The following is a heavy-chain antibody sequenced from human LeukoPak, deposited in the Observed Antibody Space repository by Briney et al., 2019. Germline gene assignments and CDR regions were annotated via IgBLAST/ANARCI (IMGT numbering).Heavy chain of an antibody. V-gene: IGHV1-2*02. CDR1: GYTFTGYY. J-gene: IGHJ4*02. Sequence: ASVKVSCKASGYTFTGYYMHWVRQAPGQGLEWMGWINPNSGGTNYAQKFQGRVTMTRDTSITTVYMELSRLRSDDTAVYYCARDPGSGYYSSNFDYWAQGTLVTVSS. CDR2: INPNSGGT. D-gene: IGHD3-22*01. CDR3: ARDPGSGYYSSNFDY.